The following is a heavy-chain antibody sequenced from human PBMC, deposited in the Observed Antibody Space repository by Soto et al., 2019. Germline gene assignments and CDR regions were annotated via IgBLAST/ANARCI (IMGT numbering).Heavy chain of an antibody. Sequence: EVQLVESGGGLVQPGGSLRLSCAASGFTFSSYWMHWVRQSPGKGLVWVSRINSDGSSTSYADSVKGRFTISRDNAKNTLYLQMNSLRAEDTAVYYCASEGFSSSWYLYYYGMDVWGQGTTVTVSS. CDR1: GFTFSSYW. CDR3: ASEGFSSSWYLYYYGMDV. J-gene: IGHJ6*02. CDR2: INSDGSST. D-gene: IGHD6-13*01. V-gene: IGHV3-74*01.